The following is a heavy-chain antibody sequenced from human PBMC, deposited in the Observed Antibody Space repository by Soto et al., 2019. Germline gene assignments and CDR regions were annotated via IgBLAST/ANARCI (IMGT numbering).Heavy chain of an antibody. CDR1: GFTFSNYG. Sequence: QVQLVESGGGVVQPGRSLRLSCAASGFTFSNYGMHWVRQAPGKGLEWVAVIWYDESKKYYADSVKGRFTISRDSSKKTMYLQRTRVRAGDRVGYCCARGGGLSEGGYWGQGTLVTVSS. CDR2: IWYDESKK. CDR3: ARGGGLSEGGY. D-gene: IGHD3-16*02. V-gene: IGHV3-33*01. J-gene: IGHJ4*02.